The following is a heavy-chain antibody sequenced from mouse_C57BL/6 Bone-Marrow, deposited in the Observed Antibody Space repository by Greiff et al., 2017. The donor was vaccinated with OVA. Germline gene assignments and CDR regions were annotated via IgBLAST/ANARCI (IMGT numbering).Heavy chain of an antibody. CDR2: INPSSGYT. CDR1: GYTFTSYT. V-gene: IGHV1-4*01. CDR3: ARSPHFDY. Sequence: VQLKQSGAELARPGASVKMSCKASGYTFTSYTMHWVKQRPGQGLEWIGYINPSSGYTKYNQKFKDKATLTADKSSSTAYMQLSSLTSEDSAVYYCARSPHFDYWGQGTTLTVSS. J-gene: IGHJ2*01.